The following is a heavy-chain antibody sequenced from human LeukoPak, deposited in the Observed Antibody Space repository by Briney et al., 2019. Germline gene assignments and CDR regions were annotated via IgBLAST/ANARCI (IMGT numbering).Heavy chain of an antibody. CDR1: GGPISSYH. CDR2: MFPSGTI. J-gene: IGHJ6*02. CDR3: ATNIEVAYYNYAMDV. V-gene: IGHV4-4*07. D-gene: IGHD6-19*01. Sequence: SETLSLTCTVSGGPISSYHWSWFRQPAGKGLEFIGRMFPSGTINYSPSLKRRLTMSVDTSKNQLSLELRSVTAADTAVYCCATNIEVAYYNYAMDVWGQGTTVTVSS.